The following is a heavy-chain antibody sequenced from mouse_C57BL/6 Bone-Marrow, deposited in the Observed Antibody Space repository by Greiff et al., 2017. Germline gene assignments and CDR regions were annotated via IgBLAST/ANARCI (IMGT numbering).Heavy chain of an antibody. CDR3: ARAGTTVVGDWYFDV. J-gene: IGHJ1*03. CDR1: GYTFTSYW. V-gene: IGHV1-69*01. D-gene: IGHD1-1*01. Sequence: VQLQPPGAELVMPGASVKLSCKASGYTFTSYWMHWVKPRPGQGLEWIGEIDPSDSYTNYNQKFKGKSTLTVEKSSSTAYMQLSSLTSEDSAGYYCARAGTTVVGDWYFDVWGTGTTVTVSS. CDR2: IDPSDSYT.